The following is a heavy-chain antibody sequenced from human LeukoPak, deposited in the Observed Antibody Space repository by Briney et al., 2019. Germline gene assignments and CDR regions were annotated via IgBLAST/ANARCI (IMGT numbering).Heavy chain of an antibody. Sequence: SETLSLTCAVYGGSFSGYYWSWIRQPPGKGLEWIGEINHSGSTNYNPSLKSRVTISVDTSKNQFSLKPSSVTAADTAVYYCARARDYGGTAGYWGQGTLVTVSS. J-gene: IGHJ4*02. CDR3: ARARDYGGTAGY. V-gene: IGHV4-34*01. CDR2: INHSGST. CDR1: GGSFSGYY. D-gene: IGHD4-23*01.